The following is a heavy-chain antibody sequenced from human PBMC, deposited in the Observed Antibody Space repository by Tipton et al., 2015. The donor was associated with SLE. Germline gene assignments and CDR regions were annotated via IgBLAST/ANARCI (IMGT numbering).Heavy chain of an antibody. CDR2: ISGSGGST. CDR1: GFTFSSYS. Sequence: SLRLSCAASGFTFSSYSMNWVRQAPGKGLEWVSAISGSGGSTYYADSVKGRFTISRDNSKNTLYLQMNSLRAEDTAVYYCAKWGQNQWKAYFQHWGQGTLVTVSS. V-gene: IGHV3-23*01. J-gene: IGHJ1*01. D-gene: IGHD6-19*01. CDR3: AKWGQNQWKAYFQH.